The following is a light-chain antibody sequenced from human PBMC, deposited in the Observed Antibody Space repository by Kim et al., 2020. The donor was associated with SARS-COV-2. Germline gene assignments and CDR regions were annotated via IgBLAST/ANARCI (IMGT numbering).Light chain of an antibody. CDR1: QSVSSS. CDR2: DAS. Sequence: EIVLTQSPATLSLSPGERATLSCMASQSVSSSLAWFQQKPGQSPRLLIYDASKRATGIPATFSGSGSGTDFTLTISSLEPEDFAVYYCHQRSSWPRTFGQGTKVDIK. V-gene: IGKV3-11*01. CDR3: HQRSSWPRT. J-gene: IGKJ1*01.